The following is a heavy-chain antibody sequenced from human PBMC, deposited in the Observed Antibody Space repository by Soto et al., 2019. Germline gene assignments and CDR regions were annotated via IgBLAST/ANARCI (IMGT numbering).Heavy chain of an antibody. CDR3: ATRITVFGLLIPPFDP. J-gene: IGHJ5*02. Sequence: LSLTCAVYVGSFNVYYWNWIRQPPGKGLEWIGEINHTGGTHYNPSLKSRVTMSVDTSKNQFSLRLSSVTAADTDIYYCATRITVFGLLIPPFDPWGQGTQVSVSS. CDR1: VGSFNVYY. V-gene: IGHV4-34*01. D-gene: IGHD3-3*01. CDR2: INHTGGT.